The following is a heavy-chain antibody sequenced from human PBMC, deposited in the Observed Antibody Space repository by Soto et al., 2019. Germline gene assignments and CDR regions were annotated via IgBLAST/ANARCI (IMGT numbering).Heavy chain of an antibody. D-gene: IGHD3-22*01. Sequence: SETLSLTCAVYGGSFSGYYWSWIRQPPGKGLEWIGEINHSGSTNYNPSLKSRVTISVDTSKNQFSLKLSSVTAADTAVYYCARGRDYYDSSGYQDWGQGTLVTVSS. CDR3: ARGRDYYDSSGYQD. CDR1: GGSFSGYY. CDR2: INHSGST. V-gene: IGHV4-34*01. J-gene: IGHJ4*02.